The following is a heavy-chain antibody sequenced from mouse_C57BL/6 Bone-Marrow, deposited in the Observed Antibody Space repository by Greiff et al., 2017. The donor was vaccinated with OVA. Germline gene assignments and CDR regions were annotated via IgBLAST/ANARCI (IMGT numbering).Heavy chain of an antibody. CDR1: GYTFTSYW. J-gene: IGHJ2*01. Sequence: VQLQQPGAELVRPGTSVKLSCKASGYTFTSYWMHWVKQSPGQGLEWIGVIDPSDSYTNYNQKFKGKATLTVDTSSSTAYMQLSSLTSEDSAVYYCARYYGSTYYFDYWGQGTTLTVSS. CDR2: IDPSDSYT. D-gene: IGHD1-1*01. V-gene: IGHV1-59*01. CDR3: ARYYGSTYYFDY.